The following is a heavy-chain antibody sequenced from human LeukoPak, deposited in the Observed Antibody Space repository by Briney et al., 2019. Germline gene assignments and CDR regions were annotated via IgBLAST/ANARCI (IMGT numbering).Heavy chain of an antibody. Sequence: VASVKVSCKVSGYTLTELSMHWVRQAPGKGLEWMGGFDPEDGETIYAQKFQGRVTMTEDTSTDTAYMKLSSLRSEDTAVYYCATVIGYCSGGSCYSFDYWGQGTLVTVSS. J-gene: IGHJ4*02. V-gene: IGHV1-24*01. D-gene: IGHD2-15*01. CDR3: ATVIGYCSGGSCYSFDY. CDR1: GYTLTELS. CDR2: FDPEDGET.